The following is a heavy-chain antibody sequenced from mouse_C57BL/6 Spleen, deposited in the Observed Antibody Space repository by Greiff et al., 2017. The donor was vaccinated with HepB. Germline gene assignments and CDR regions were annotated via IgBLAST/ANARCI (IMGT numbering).Heavy chain of an antibody. CDR2: INPNYGTT. V-gene: IGHV1-39*01. Sequence: EVQLQQSGPELVKPGASVKISCKASGYSFTDYNMNWVKQSNGKSLEWIGVINPNYGTTSYNQKFKGKATLTVDQSSSTAYMPLNSLTSEDSAVYDCARPGYGSSYPYAMDYWGQGTSVTVSS. D-gene: IGHD1-1*01. J-gene: IGHJ4*01. CDR3: ARPGYGSSYPYAMDY. CDR1: GYSFTDYN.